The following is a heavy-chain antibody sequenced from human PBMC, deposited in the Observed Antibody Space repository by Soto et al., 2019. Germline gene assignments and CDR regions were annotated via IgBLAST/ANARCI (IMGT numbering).Heavy chain of an antibody. CDR3: ARGVGSSPPRY. J-gene: IGHJ4*02. Sequence: SETLSLTCTISGGSISVYYWSWIRQPPGQALEWIGYIYDSGSPYYNPSLRSRVIISADTSKNQISLKLTSATAADTAVSYCARGVGSSPPRYWGRGTLVTVSS. CDR2: IYDSGSP. CDR1: GGSISVYY. V-gene: IGHV4-59*01. D-gene: IGHD1-26*01.